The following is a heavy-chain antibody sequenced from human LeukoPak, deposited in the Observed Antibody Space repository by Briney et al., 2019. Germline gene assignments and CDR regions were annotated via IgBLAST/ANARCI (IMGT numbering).Heavy chain of an antibody. CDR3: ARAPYCATDGCYNFANRFDP. Sequence: SETLSLTCTVSGGSISGYYWSWIRRPPGKGLEWIGYTYDSGHGIGSSKYNPSLQSRATMSADTSKNQFSLNLESVTAADTAVYFCARAPYCATDGCYNFANRFDPWGQGIRVSVS. V-gene: IGHV4-59*12. CDR2: TYDSGHGIGSS. CDR1: GGSISGYY. J-gene: IGHJ5*01. D-gene: IGHD4/OR15-4a*01.